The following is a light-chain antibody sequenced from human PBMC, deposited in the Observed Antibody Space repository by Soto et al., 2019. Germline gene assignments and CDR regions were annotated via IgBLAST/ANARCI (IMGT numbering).Light chain of an antibody. Sequence: EIVLTQSPATLSVSPGERATLSCRASQSVSSNLAWYQQMPGQAPRLLIYGASTRAAGLPARFSGSGSGTEFTLTIRNLQSEDFAVYYCQQYNDWPQTFGQGTKVEIK. CDR1: QSVSSN. J-gene: IGKJ1*01. CDR3: QQYNDWPQT. V-gene: IGKV3-15*01. CDR2: GAS.